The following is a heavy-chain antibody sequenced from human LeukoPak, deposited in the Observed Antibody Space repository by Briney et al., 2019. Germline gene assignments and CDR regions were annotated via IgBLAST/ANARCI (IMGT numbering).Heavy chain of an antibody. J-gene: IGHJ4*02. CDR3: AGSRSRGYYDY. D-gene: IGHD3-22*01. CDR2: IYTSGST. V-gene: IGHV4-61*02. Sequence: PSETLSLTCTVSGGSISSGSYYWSWIRQPAGKGLEWIGRIYTSGSTNYNPSLKSRVTISVDTSKNQFSLKLSSVTAADTAVYYCAGSRSRGYYDYWGQGTLVTVSS. CDR1: GGSISSGSYY.